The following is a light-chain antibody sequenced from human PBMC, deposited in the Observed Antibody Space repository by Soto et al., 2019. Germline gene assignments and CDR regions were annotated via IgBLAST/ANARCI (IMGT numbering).Light chain of an antibody. CDR2: KAS. CDR3: QQYNSYSWT. CDR1: QSISSW. J-gene: IGKJ1*01. V-gene: IGKV1-5*03. Sequence: DIQMTQSPSTLSASVGDRVTITCRASQSISSWLAWYQQKPGKAPKLLILKASSLESGVPSRFSGSGSGTEFTLTISSLQPDDFATYYCQQYNSYSWTFGQGTKVEIK.